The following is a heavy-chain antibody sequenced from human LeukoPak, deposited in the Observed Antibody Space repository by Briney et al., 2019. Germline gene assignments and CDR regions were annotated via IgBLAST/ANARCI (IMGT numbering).Heavy chain of an antibody. CDR1: GYSFTSYW. Sequence: GESLKISCKGSGYSFTSYWIGWVRQMPGKGLEWMGIIYPGDSDTRYSPSFQGRVTISADKSTSTAYLQWSSLKASDTAMYYCARPNYYDSSGYPWAPFGYWGQGTLVTVSS. D-gene: IGHD3-22*01. CDR3: ARPNYYDSSGYPWAPFGY. CDR2: IYPGDSDT. J-gene: IGHJ4*02. V-gene: IGHV5-51*01.